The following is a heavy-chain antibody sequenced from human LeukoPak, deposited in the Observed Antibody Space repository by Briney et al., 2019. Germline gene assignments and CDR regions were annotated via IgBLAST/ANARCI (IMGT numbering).Heavy chain of an antibody. J-gene: IGHJ4*02. D-gene: IGHD3-10*01. V-gene: IGHV3-21*01. Sequence: GALRLSCAASGFTFSSYSMNWVRQAPGKGLEWVSSISSSSSYIYYADSVKGRFTLSRDNAKNSLYLQMNSLRAEDTAVYYCARRVYYYGSGKGFDYWGQGTLVTVSS. CDR2: ISSSSSYI. CDR1: GFTFSSYS. CDR3: ARRVYYYGSGKGFDY.